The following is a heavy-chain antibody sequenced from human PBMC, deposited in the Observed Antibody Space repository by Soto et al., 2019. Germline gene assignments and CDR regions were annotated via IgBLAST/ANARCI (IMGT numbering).Heavy chain of an antibody. CDR3: ARETQKTYSSSWSLDN. J-gene: IGHJ4*01. CDR1: GGTFSSYA. V-gene: IGHV1-69*01. D-gene: IGHD6-13*01. CDR2: ISPIFGTA. Sequence: QVQLVQSGAEVKKPGSSVKVSCKASGGTFSSYAISWVRQAPGQGLEWMGGISPIFGTANYAQKFQGRVTITTDESTSTAYMELSSLRSDDTAVYYCARETQKTYSSSWSLDNWGNGTLVIFAS.